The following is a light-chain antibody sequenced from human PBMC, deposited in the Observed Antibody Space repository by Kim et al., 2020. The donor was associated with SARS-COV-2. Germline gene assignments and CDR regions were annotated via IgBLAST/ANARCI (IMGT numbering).Light chain of an antibody. CDR3: AAWDDSMNGPV. CDR1: SSNIGSNT. J-gene: IGLJ1*01. CDR2: SNN. Sequence: QSVLTQPPSESGTPGQRVTISCSGSSSNIGSNTVHWYQQLPGTAPKLLIYSNNQRPSGVPDRFSGSKSGTSASLAISGLQSADEADYYCAAWDDSMNGPVFGTGTKVTVL. V-gene: IGLV1-44*01.